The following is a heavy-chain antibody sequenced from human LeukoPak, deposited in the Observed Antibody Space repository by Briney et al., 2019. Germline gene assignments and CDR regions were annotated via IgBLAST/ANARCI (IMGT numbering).Heavy chain of an antibody. J-gene: IGHJ4*02. CDR3: ARDCRYSSSCRSADY. V-gene: IGHV1-18*01. CDR1: GGTFSSYG. D-gene: IGHD6-13*01. Sequence: ASVKVSCKASGGTFSSYGISWVRQAPGQGLEWMGWVSAYNGNTNYAQKLQGRVTMTTDTSTSTAYMELRSLRSDDTAVYYCARDCRYSSSCRSADYWGQGTLVTVSS. CDR2: VSAYNGNT.